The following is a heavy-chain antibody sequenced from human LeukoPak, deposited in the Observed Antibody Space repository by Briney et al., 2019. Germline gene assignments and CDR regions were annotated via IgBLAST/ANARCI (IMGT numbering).Heavy chain of an antibody. Sequence: PRASVKVSCKASGGTFSSYAISWVRQAPGQGLEWMGRIIPILGIANYAQKFQGRVTITADKSTSTAYMELSSLRSEDTAVYYCARDPPPRYDSLYYFDYWGQGTLVTVSS. V-gene: IGHV1-69*04. CDR3: ARDPPPRYDSLYYFDY. D-gene: IGHD3-22*01. J-gene: IGHJ4*02. CDR1: GGTFSSYA. CDR2: IIPILGIA.